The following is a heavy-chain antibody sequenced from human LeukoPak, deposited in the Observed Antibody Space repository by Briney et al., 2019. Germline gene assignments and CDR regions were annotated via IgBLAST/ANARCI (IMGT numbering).Heavy chain of an antibody. CDR2: INHSGST. D-gene: IGHD5-18*01. Sequence: SETLSLTCAVYGGSFSGYYWSWVRQPPGKGLEWIGEINHSGSTNYNPSLKSRVTISVDTSKNQFSLKLSSVTAADTAVYYCARRGYSYGSDYWDQGTLVTVSS. V-gene: IGHV4-34*01. CDR1: GGSFSGYY. CDR3: ARRGYSYGSDY. J-gene: IGHJ4*02.